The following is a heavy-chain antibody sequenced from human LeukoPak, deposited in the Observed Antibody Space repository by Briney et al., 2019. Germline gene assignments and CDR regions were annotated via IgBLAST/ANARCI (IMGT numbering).Heavy chain of an antibody. D-gene: IGHD3-9*01. CDR1: GFTFSSYA. J-gene: IGHJ6*02. V-gene: IGHV3-23*01. Sequence: GGSLRLSCAASGFTFSSYAMSWVRQAPGKGLEWVSAISGSGGSTYYADSVKGRFTISRDNSKNTLYLQMNSLRAEDTAVYYCAKGRYFDWLDYYGMDVWGQGTTVTVFS. CDR3: AKGRYFDWLDYYGMDV. CDR2: ISGSGGST.